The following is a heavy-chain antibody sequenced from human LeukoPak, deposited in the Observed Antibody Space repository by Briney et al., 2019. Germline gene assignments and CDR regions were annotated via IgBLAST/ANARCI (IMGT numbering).Heavy chain of an antibody. J-gene: IGHJ5*02. D-gene: IGHD3-10*01. CDR2: IYYSGST. CDR3: ARGGGYYYGSGSYCWFDP. V-gene: IGHV4-30-4*07. CDR1: GGSISSGGYS. Sequence: PSETLSLTCAVSGGSISSGGYSWSWIRQPPGKGLEWIGYIYYSGSTYYNPSLKSRVTISVDTSKNQFSLKLSSVTAADTAVYYCARGGGYYYGSGSYCWFDPWGQGTLVTVSS.